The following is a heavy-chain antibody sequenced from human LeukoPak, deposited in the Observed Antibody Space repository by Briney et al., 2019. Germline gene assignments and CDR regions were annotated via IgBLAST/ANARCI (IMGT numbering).Heavy chain of an antibody. CDR1: GLTFSNFK. J-gene: IGHJ4*02. V-gene: IGHV3-48*03. CDR2: ISDSGRTT. Sequence: GGSLRLSCAVSGLTFSNFKMNWVRQAPGKGLEWVSYISDSGRTTFYADSVKGRFTISRDNAKNSLYLQMSSLRVEDMAVYYCASWAGNTQSDSWSGPFDYWGQGTLVTVSS. CDR3: ASWAGNTQSDSWSGPFDY. D-gene: IGHD3-3*01.